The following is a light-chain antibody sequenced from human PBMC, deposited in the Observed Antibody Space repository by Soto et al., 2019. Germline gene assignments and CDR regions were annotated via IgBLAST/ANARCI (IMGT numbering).Light chain of an antibody. Sequence: DIQMTQSPSSVSASVGDRVTITCRANQDVSTWLAWYQQKPGKAPKLLIYAASSLHSGVPSRFSGRGSGTEFTLPINSLQPGDFAVYYCQQSNNFPWTFGQGTKVEVK. V-gene: IGKV1-12*02. CDR2: AAS. CDR1: QDVSTW. CDR3: QQSNNFPWT. J-gene: IGKJ1*01.